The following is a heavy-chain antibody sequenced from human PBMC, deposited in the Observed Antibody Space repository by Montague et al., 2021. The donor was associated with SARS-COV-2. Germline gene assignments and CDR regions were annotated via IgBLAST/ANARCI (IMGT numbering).Heavy chain of an antibody. J-gene: IGHJ4*02. V-gene: IGHV4-61*02. CDR1: GGSISSGSYY. Sequence: TLSLTCTVSGGSISSGSYYWSWIRQPAGKGLEWIGRIYTSGSTNYNPSHKLRVTISVDTSKNQFALKLSSVTAAATAVYYCALGFDDWGQGTLVTVSS. CDR2: IYTSGST. CDR3: ALGFDD. D-gene: IGHD7-27*01.